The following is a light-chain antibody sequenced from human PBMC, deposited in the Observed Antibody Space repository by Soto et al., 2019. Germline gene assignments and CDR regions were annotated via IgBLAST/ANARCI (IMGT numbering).Light chain of an antibody. CDR1: QSVSSSY. Sequence: EIVLTQSPGTLSLSPVERATLSCRASQSVSSSYLAWYQQKPGQAPRLLIYGASSRATGIPDRFSGSGSGTDFTLTISRLEPEDFAVYYCQQYASLLTFGGGTKVEIK. V-gene: IGKV3-20*01. CDR2: GAS. J-gene: IGKJ4*01. CDR3: QQYASLLT.